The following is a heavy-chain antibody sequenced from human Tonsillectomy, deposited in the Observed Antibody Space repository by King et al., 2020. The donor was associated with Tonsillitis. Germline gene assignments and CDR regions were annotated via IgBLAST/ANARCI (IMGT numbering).Heavy chain of an antibody. CDR3: ASDPTMVRGGYYYGMDV. V-gene: IGHV3-30*04. J-gene: IGHJ6*02. D-gene: IGHD3-10*01. CDR1: GFTFSSYA. CDR2: ISYDGSNK. Sequence: VQLVESGGGVVQPGRSLRLSCAASGFTFSSYAMHWVRQAPGRGLEWVAVISYDGSNKYYADSVKGRFTISRDNSKNTLYLQMNSLRAEDTAVYYCASDPTMVRGGYYYGMDVWGQGTTVTVSS.